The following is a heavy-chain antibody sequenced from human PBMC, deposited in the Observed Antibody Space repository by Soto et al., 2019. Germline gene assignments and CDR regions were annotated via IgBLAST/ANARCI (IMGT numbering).Heavy chain of an antibody. CDR3: AKVPRWLLPPSFDY. Sequence: EVQLLESGGGLVQPGGSLRLSCGASGFTFSSYAMSWVRQAPGKGLEWVSAIRGSGGSTYYADSVKGRFTISRDNSKNTLSLQMNSLRAEDTAVYYCAKVPRWLLPPSFDYWGQGTLVTVSS. D-gene: IGHD3-22*01. CDR2: IRGSGGST. J-gene: IGHJ4*02. V-gene: IGHV3-23*01. CDR1: GFTFSSYA.